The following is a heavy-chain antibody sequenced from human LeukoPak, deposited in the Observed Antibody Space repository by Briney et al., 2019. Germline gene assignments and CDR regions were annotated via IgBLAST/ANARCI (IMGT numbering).Heavy chain of an antibody. D-gene: IGHD3-10*01. V-gene: IGHV4-59*01. CDR1: GGSISSYY. CDR3: ARVLNPWFGEFAFDY. Sequence: PSETLSLTCTVSGGSISSYYWSWIRQPPGKGLEWIGYIYYSGSTNYNPSLKSRLTILIDTSKNQISLKLTSVTAADTAVYYCARVLNPWFGEFAFDYWGQGTLVTVSS. CDR2: IYYSGST. J-gene: IGHJ4*02.